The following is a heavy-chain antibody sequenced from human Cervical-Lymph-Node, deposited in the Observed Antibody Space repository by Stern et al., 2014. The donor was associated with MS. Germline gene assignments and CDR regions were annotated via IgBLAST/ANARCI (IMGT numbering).Heavy chain of an antibody. V-gene: IGHV1-18*04. CDR3: ARGAGVLMDY. CDR2: ISGHNGNI. D-gene: IGHD3-16*01. Sequence: VQLVQSGAEVKKPGASAKVSCKASGYTFTDYHISWVRQAPGHGLEWMGWISGHNGNIRYAQNFQDRVSMTTDTSTNTAYMEVRSLRSDDTAVYYCARGAGVLMDYWGEGTLVTVSS. J-gene: IGHJ4*02. CDR1: GYTFTDYH.